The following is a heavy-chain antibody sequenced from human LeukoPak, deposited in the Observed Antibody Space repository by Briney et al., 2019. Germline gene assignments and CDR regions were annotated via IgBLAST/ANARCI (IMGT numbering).Heavy chain of an antibody. CDR2: ISSNGGIT. J-gene: IGHJ4*02. CDR3: ARELELTGKVDY. Sequence: GKGLESVSAISSNGGITYYATTVKARFTVSTDNAKNPRYRQMGSLRAEDLAVYYCARELELTGKVDYWGQGTLVTVSS. D-gene: IGHD3-10*01. V-gene: IGHV3-64*01.